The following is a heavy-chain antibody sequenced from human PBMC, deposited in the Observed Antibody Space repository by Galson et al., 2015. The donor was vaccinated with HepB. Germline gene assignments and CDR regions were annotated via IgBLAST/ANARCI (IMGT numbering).Heavy chain of an antibody. J-gene: IGHJ4*02. CDR1: GGSINSYY. CDR2: IHDSGTT. Sequence: ETLSLTCPVSGGSINSYYWSWVRQPPGKGLEWVAWIHDSGTTNYSPPLKSRVTISIDTSKNQFSLKLNSVTPADTAVYFCARGGASSKYFDSWGQGTLVTVSS. CDR3: ARGGASSKYFDS. V-gene: IGHV4-59*01.